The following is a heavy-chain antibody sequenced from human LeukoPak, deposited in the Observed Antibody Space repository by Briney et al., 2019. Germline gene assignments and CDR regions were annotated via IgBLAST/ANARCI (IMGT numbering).Heavy chain of an antibody. V-gene: IGHV4-39*01. CDR1: GGSISSSSYY. D-gene: IGHD6-13*01. Sequence: SETLSLTCTVSGGSISSSSYYWGWIRQPPGKGLEWIGSIYYSGSTYYNPSLKSRVTISVDTSKNQFPLKLSSVTAADTAVYYCARRAGYSSSWYRKPHNYYYYMDVWGKGTTVTVSS. CDR3: ARRAGYSSSWYRKPHNYYYYMDV. CDR2: IYYSGST. J-gene: IGHJ6*03.